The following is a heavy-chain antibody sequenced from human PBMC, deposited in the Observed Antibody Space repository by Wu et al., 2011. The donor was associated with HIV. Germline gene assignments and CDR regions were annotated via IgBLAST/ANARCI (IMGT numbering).Heavy chain of an antibody. CDR3: ARGLQQPLQDF. J-gene: IGHJ4*02. CDR1: GYTFTTYG. D-gene: IGHD1-1*01. V-gene: IGHV1-2*02. CDR2: IHPNRGVT. Sequence: QVQLVQSGAEVKKPGTSVKVSCKTSGYTFTTYGISWVRQAPGQGLEWMGSIHPNRGVTNYAQRFRGRVALTRDMSTTTVYFELNDLTSDDTAIYYCARGLQQPLQDFWGQGTQVAVSS.